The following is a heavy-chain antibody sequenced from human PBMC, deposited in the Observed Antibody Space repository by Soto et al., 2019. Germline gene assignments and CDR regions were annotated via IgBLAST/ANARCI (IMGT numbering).Heavy chain of an antibody. CDR2: IYPDDSDT. CDR3: VRENYYYGMDV. Sequence: PGESLKISCKGSGYSFPKYYIGWVRQMPGKDLEWMAIIYPDDSDTTFYADSVKGRFTISGDKSKNTLYLQMNSLRVEDTAMYYCVRENYYYGMDVWGQGTAVTVSS. J-gene: IGHJ6*02. V-gene: IGHV5-51*01. CDR1: GYSFPKYY.